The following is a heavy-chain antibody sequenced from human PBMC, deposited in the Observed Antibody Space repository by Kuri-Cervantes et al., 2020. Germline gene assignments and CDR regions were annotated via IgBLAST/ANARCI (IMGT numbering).Heavy chain of an antibody. D-gene: IGHD6-6*01. CDR1: GYSISSGYY. Sequence: SQTLSLPCALSGYSISSGYYWGWIRQRPGKGLEWIGEIFHKGNTNYNPSLKSRVTISVDKTKNLFSLRLISVTAADTAIYYWARATVTLAREFDPWGQGILVTVSS. CDR2: IFHKGNT. V-gene: IGHV4-38-2*01. J-gene: IGHJ5*02. CDR3: ARATVTLAREFDP.